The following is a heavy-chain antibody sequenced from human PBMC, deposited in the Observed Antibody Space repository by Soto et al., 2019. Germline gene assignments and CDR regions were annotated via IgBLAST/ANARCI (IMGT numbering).Heavy chain of an antibody. CDR1: GYTFTSYY. J-gene: IGHJ6*02. Sequence: ASVKVSCKASGYTFTSYYMHWVRQAPGQGREWMGIINPSGGSTSYAQKFQGRVTMTRDTSTSTVYMELSSLRSEDTAVYYCARGDDCGGDCYPFGYYYGMDVWGQGXTVTVSS. CDR3: ARGDDCGGDCYPFGYYYGMDV. D-gene: IGHD2-21*02. CDR2: INPSGGST. V-gene: IGHV1-46*01.